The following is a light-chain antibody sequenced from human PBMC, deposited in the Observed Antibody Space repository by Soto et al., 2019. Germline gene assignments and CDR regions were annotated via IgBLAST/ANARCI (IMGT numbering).Light chain of an antibody. Sequence: EIVLTQSPGTLSLSPGERATLSCRASQSVSSNYLAWYQRKPGQAPRLLIYGASSRAIDITNRFSGSGSGTDFTLTITRLEPEDFEVYYCQQYGSSPPTFGQGTKVEI. CDR1: QSVSSNY. J-gene: IGKJ1*01. CDR2: GAS. CDR3: QQYGSSPPT. V-gene: IGKV3-20*01.